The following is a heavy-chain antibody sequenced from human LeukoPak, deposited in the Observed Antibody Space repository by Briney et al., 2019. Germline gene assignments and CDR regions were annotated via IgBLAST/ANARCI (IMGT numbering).Heavy chain of an antibody. CDR1: GFTFSSYW. Sequence: AGGSLRLSCAASGFTFSSYWMSWVRQAPGKGLEWVANIKQDGSEKYYVDSVKGRFTISRDNAKNSLYLQMNSLRAEDTAVYYCARDLDSSGYYYGYWGQGTLVTVSS. CDR2: IKQDGSEK. CDR3: ARDLDSSGYYYGY. V-gene: IGHV3-7*01. J-gene: IGHJ4*02. D-gene: IGHD3-22*01.